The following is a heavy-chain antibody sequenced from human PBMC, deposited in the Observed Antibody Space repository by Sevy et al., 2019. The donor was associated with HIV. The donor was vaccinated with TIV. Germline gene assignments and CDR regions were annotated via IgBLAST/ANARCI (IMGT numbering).Heavy chain of an antibody. CDR1: GFTFSGYG. V-gene: IGHV3-30*18. CDR3: AKGGRNWNYVALDY. Sequence: GGSLRLSCAASGFTFSGYGMHWVRQAPGKGLEWVAVISSDGSNEYYAYSVKGRFTISRDNSKNTLYLQMNSLRAEDTAVYYCAKGGRNWNYVALDYWGQGTLVTVSS. CDR2: ISSDGSNE. D-gene: IGHD1-7*01. J-gene: IGHJ4*02.